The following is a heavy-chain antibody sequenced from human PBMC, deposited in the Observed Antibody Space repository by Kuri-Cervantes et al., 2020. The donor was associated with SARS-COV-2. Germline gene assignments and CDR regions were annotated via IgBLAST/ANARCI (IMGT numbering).Heavy chain of an antibody. Sequence: ASVKVSCKASGYTFTSYAMHWVRQAPGQRLEWMGWINAGNGNTKYSQKFQGRVTITRDTSTSTAYMELSSLRSEDTAVYYCARDQEANGITMIVVAGWFDPWGQGTLVTVSS. CDR1: GYTFTSYA. CDR3: ARDQEANGITMIVVAGWFDP. J-gene: IGHJ5*02. V-gene: IGHV1-3*01. CDR2: INAGNGNT. D-gene: IGHD3-22*01.